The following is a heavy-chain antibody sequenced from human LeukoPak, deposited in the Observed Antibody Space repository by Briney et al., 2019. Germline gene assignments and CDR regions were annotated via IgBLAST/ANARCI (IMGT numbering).Heavy chain of an antibody. J-gene: IGHJ4*02. CDR1: GFTFSSYW. D-gene: IGHD3-10*01. Sequence: GGSLRLSCAASGFTFSSYWMSWVRQAPGKGLEWVSGISGSGGSTNYADSVKGRFTISRDNSKNTLYLQMNSLRAADTAVYYCAKDRGYGSGTYYNFDYWGQGTLVTVSS. V-gene: IGHV3-23*01. CDR3: AKDRGYGSGTYYNFDY. CDR2: ISGSGGST.